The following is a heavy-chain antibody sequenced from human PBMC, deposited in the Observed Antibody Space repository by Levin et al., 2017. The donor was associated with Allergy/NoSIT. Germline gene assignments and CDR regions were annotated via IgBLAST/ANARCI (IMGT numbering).Heavy chain of an antibody. CDR2: INPNSGGT. Sequence: VASVKVSCKASGYTFTGYYMHWVRQAPGQGLEWMGWINPNSGGTNYAQKFQGRVTMTRDTSISTAYMELSRLRSDDTAVYYCARSMVRGVIIGPGYWGQGTLVTVSS. CDR3: ARSMVRGVIIGPGY. CDR1: GYTFTGYY. J-gene: IGHJ4*02. D-gene: IGHD3-10*01. V-gene: IGHV1-2*02.